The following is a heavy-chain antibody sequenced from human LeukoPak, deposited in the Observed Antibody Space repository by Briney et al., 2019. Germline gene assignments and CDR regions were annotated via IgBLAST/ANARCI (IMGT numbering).Heavy chain of an antibody. J-gene: IGHJ4*02. V-gene: IGHV4-59*08. CDR2: IYYSGST. Sequence: SETLSLTCTVSGGSISRYYWSWIRQPPGKGLEWIGYIYYSGSTNYNPSLKSRVTISLDTSKNQISLKLSSVTAADTAVYYCARHTTVVAPHYFDYWGQGTLVTVSS. D-gene: IGHD4-23*01. CDR3: ARHTTVVAPHYFDY. CDR1: GGSISRYY.